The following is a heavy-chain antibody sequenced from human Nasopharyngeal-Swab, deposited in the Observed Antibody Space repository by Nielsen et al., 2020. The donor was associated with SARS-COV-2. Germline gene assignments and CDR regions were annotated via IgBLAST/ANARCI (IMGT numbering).Heavy chain of an antibody. J-gene: IGHJ4*02. Sequence: GESLKISCAASGFTFSSYSMNWVRQAPGKGLEWVSSISSSSSYIYYADSVKGRFTISRDNAKNSLYLQMNSLRAEDTAVYYCAKDGRYYASGSHPFDYWGQGTLVTVSS. V-gene: IGHV3-21*01. CDR1: GFTFSSYS. CDR2: ISSSSSYI. D-gene: IGHD3-10*01. CDR3: AKDGRYYASGSHPFDY.